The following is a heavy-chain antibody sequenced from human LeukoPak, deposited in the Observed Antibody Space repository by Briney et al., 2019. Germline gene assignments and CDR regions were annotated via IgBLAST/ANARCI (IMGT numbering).Heavy chain of an antibody. Sequence: PSETLSLTCSVSGGDVTDNYWSWIRQPPGKGLEWIGYIYSTGATSYNPSLETRVTMSVDTSKNHFYVKLDAVTAADTAVYYCARGGGAGYTSGGYSFDYWGQGRLVTVSS. V-gene: IGHV4-59*02. CDR3: ARGGGAGYTSGGYSFDY. CDR1: GGDVTDNY. J-gene: IGHJ4*02. D-gene: IGHD5-18*01. CDR2: IYSTGAT.